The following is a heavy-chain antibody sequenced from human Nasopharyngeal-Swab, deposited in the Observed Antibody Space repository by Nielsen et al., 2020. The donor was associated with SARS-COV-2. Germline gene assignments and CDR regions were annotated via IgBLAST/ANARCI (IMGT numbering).Heavy chain of an antibody. CDR3: ARGGVRGAIIYFDF. D-gene: IGHD3-10*01. V-gene: IGHV1-69*01. J-gene: IGHJ4*02. CDR2: IIPIFGTA. Sequence: WVRQAPGQGLEWMGGIIPIFGTADYAQRFQGRVTITADESTSTAYMELSSLRPEDTAVYYCARGGVRGAIIYFDFWGQGTLVTVSS.